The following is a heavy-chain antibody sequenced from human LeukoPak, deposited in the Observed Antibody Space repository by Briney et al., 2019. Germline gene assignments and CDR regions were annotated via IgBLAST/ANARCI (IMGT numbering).Heavy chain of an antibody. CDR3: AKPGTDSSFDYYYYMDV. J-gene: IGHJ6*03. Sequence: GGSLRLSCAASGFFFSTYAMSWVRQAPGKGLEWVSAISGSGGSTYYADSVKGRFTISRDNSKKTLYLQMNSLRAEVTAVYYCAKPGTDSSFDYYYYMDVRGKGTTVTVSS. D-gene: IGHD1-7*01. V-gene: IGHV3-23*01. CDR2: ISGSGGST. CDR1: GFFFSTYA.